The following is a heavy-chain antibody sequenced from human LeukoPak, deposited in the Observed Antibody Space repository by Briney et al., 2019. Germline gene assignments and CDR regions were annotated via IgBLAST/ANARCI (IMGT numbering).Heavy chain of an antibody. Sequence: SETLSLTCTVSGVSISAYYWRWIRQSAGNGLEWIGRIYPGESIYATENSYYNPSLKSRISLSGDTSKNQLSLKLSSVTAADTAIYYCASDPTTVTSVFDSWGQGILVTVSS. V-gene: IGHV4-4*07. CDR1: GVSISAYY. CDR2: IYPGESIYATENS. CDR3: ASDPTTVTSVFDS. J-gene: IGHJ4*02. D-gene: IGHD4-17*01.